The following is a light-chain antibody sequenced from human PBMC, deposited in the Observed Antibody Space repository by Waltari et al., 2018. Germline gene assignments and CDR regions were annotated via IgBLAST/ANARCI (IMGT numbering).Light chain of an antibody. V-gene: IGKV1-5*03. CDR3: QQYDTYRT. CDR1: QSISHW. Sequence: DIQMTLSPSTLSASVGDRVTITCRASQSISHWLAWYQQKPGKAPKVLIYKASNLESGVPSRFSASGSGTEFTLTISGLQPDDFATYYCQQYDTYRTFGPGTKVEIK. J-gene: IGKJ1*01. CDR2: KAS.